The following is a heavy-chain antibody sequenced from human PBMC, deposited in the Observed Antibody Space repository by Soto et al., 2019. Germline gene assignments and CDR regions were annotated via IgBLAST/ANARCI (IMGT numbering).Heavy chain of an antibody. CDR2: IDPSDSYT. CDR1: GYSFTIYW. CDR3: ARRVIAVAGKDYGMDV. D-gene: IGHD6-19*01. V-gene: IGHV5-10-1*01. J-gene: IGHJ6*02. Sequence: PGESLKISCKGSGYSFTIYWISWVRQMPGKGLEWMGRIDPSDSYTNYSPSFQGHVTISADKSISTAYLQWSSLKASDTAMYYCARRVIAVAGKDYGMDVWGQGTTVTVSS.